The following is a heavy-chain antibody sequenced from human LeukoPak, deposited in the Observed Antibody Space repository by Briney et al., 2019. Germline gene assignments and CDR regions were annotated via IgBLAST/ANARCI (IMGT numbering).Heavy chain of an antibody. V-gene: IGHV1-18*01. CDR1: GLTFSNYG. CDR3: AREYNYDSGSYYESRWFDP. Sequence: ASVKVSCKASGLTFSNYGITWVRQAPGQGLEWVGWISAYDGNTNYAQKFQGRVTMTRDTSTSTVYMELSSLRSEDTAVYYCAREYNYDSGSYYESRWFDPWGQGTLVTVSS. CDR2: ISAYDGNT. J-gene: IGHJ5*02. D-gene: IGHD3-10*01.